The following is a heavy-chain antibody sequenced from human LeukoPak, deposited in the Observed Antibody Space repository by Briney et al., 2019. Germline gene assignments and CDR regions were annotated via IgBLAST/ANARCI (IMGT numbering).Heavy chain of an antibody. CDR2: ISESGDDT. D-gene: IGHD5-24*01. J-gene: IGHJ4*02. V-gene: IGHV3-23*01. CDR1: GFTFTNFA. CDR3: AKQFVDV. Sequence: GGSLRLSCAASGFTFTNFAMNWVRQAPGKGLEWVSSISESGDDTAYADSVKGRFTISRDNSRNTPYLQMISLRAEDTAVYYCAKQFVDVRGQGTLVTVSS.